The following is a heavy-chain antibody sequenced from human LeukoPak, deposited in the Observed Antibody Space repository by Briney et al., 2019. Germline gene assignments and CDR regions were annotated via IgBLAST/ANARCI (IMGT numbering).Heavy chain of an antibody. CDR3: ARKQFSSSYHDY. D-gene: IGHD6-6*01. V-gene: IGHV1-3*01. CDR1: GYTFTSYS. CDR2: INAGSGNT. Sequence: ASVKVSCKASGYTFTSYSMHWVRQAPGQSLEWMGRINAGSGNTKYSQKFQGRVTITRDTSASTAYMELSSLRSEDTAVYYCARKQFSSSYHDYWGQGTLVTVSS. J-gene: IGHJ4*02.